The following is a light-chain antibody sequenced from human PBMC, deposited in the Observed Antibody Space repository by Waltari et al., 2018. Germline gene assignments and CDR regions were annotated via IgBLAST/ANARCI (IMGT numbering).Light chain of an antibody. J-gene: IGKJ1*01. CDR2: WAY. Sequence: DIVMTQSPDSLAVSLGERATINCKSSQSVFLSGHNYNGLAWYQQKPGHPPKLLIYWAYARVSGVPERCSGIGSETDFSLTISSLQAEDVAVYYCQQNRDTPRTFGQGTKVEIK. CDR1: QSVFLSGHNYNG. V-gene: IGKV4-1*01. CDR3: QQNRDTPRT.